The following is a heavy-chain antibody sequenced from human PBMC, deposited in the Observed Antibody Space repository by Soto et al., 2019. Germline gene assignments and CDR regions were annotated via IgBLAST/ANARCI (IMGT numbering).Heavy chain of an antibody. Sequence: PGGSLRLSCAASGFTFSTFAMTWVRQAPGKGLEWVAFLSGSGGGRHYLDSVKGRFSISRDNSKNTLYLQLSGLRAEDTAIYYCAKGVGDFYDSSGYYKPLRYWGQGTQVTVSS. D-gene: IGHD3-22*01. CDR1: GFTFSTFA. J-gene: IGHJ4*02. CDR3: AKGVGDFYDSSGYYKPLRY. CDR2: LSGSGGGR. V-gene: IGHV3-23*01.